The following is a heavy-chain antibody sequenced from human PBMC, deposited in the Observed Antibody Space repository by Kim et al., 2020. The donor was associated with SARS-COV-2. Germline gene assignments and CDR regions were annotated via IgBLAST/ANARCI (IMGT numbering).Heavy chain of an antibody. Sequence: GGSLRLSCAAFGFSFSTYSMNWVRQAPGKGLEWVSAINTDSRYIYYADSMKGRFTISRDNAKNSLYLQMNSLRAEDTAVYHCVRTAGQYDNSGLDYWGQGTLVTVSS. V-gene: IGHV3-21*01. D-gene: IGHD3-22*01. CDR3: VRTAGQYDNSGLDY. CDR1: GFSFSTYS. CDR2: INTDSRYI. J-gene: IGHJ4*02.